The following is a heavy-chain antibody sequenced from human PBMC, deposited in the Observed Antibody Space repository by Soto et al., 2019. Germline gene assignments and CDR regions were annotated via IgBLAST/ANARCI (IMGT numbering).Heavy chain of an antibody. CDR3: ARDPGAQIDDC. CDR2: SSGYNGNT. Sequence: QVQLVQSGAEVKKPGASVKVSCKASGYTFISYGISWVRQAPGQGLEWMGWSSGYNGNTKYAQKLQGRVTMTTDTSTRTASMELRSIRSDDTTVYDCARDPGAQIDDCWGQGNLVTVSP. CDR1: GYTFISYG. J-gene: IGHJ4*02. V-gene: IGHV1-18*01. D-gene: IGHD1-26*01.